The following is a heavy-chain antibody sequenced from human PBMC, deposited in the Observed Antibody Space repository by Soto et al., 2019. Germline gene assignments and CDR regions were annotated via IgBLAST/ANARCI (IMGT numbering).Heavy chain of an antibody. CDR1: GFTFSSYA. D-gene: IGHD6-13*01. CDR2: ISGSGGST. CDR3: AKERAIYSSSWYSEYFQH. V-gene: IGHV3-23*01. J-gene: IGHJ1*01. Sequence: GGSLRLSCAASGFTFSSYAMSWVRQAPGKGLEWVSAISGSGGSTYYADSVKGRFTISRDNSKNTLYLQMNSLRAEETAVYYCAKERAIYSSSWYSEYFQHWGQGTLVTVSS.